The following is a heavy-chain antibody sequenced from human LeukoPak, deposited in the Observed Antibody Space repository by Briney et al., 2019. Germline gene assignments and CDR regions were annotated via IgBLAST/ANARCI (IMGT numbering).Heavy chain of an antibody. CDR2: IYYSGST. V-gene: IGHV4-39*07. J-gene: IGHJ6*03. D-gene: IGHD3-9*01. CDR1: GGSISSSSYY. Sequence: SETLSLTCTVSGGSISSSSYYWGWIRQPPGKGLEWIGSIYYSGSTNYNPSLKSRVTISVDTSKNQFSLKLSSVTAADTAVYYCAREIPDILTGYRKYYYMDVWGKGTTVTISS. CDR3: AREIPDILTGYRKYYYMDV.